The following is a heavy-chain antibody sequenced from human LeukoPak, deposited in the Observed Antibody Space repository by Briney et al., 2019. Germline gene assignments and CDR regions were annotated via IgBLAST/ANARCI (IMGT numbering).Heavy chain of an antibody. V-gene: IGHV4-34*01. CDR2: INHSGST. Sequence: PSETLSLTCAVYGGSFSGYYWSWIRQPPGKGLEWIGEINHSGSTNYNPSLKSRVTISVDTSKNQFSLKLSSVTAADTAVYYCARGGVLIAAAATHRFDPWGQGTLVTVSS. J-gene: IGHJ5*02. CDR3: ARGGVLIAAAATHRFDP. D-gene: IGHD6-13*01. CDR1: GGSFSGYY.